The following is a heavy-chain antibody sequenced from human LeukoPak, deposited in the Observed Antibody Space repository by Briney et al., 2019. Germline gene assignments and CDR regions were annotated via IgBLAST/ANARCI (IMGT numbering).Heavy chain of an antibody. CDR1: GFTFSNYA. J-gene: IGHJ4*02. V-gene: IGHV3-23*01. Sequence: GGSLRPSCAASGFTFSNYAMGWVRQAPGKGLEWVSTIRDSGAYGFYADSVKGRFTISRDNSKNTLYLQMNSLRAEDTAVYYCAKDRVPMVRGVIPDYFDYWGQGTLVTVSS. CDR2: IRDSGAYG. CDR3: AKDRVPMVRGVIPDYFDY. D-gene: IGHD3-10*01.